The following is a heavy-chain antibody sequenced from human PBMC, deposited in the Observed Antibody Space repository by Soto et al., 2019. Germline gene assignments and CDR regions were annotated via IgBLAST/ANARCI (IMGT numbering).Heavy chain of an antibody. CDR3: AHTPVRITIFGVVIGLDYYYGMDV. CDR1: GFSLSTSGVG. J-gene: IGHJ6*02. Sequence: QITLKESGPTLVKPTQTLTLTCTFSGFSLSTSGVGVGWIRQPPGKALEWLALIYWNDDKRYSPSLKSRLTITKDTSKNQVVLTMTNMDPVDTATYYCAHTPVRITIFGVVIGLDYYYGMDVWGQGTTVTVSS. D-gene: IGHD3-3*01. V-gene: IGHV2-5*01. CDR2: IYWNDDK.